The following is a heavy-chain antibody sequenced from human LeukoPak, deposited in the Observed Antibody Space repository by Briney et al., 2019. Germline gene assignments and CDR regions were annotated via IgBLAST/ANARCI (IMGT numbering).Heavy chain of an antibody. V-gene: IGHV4-31*03. CDR2: IYYSGST. Sequence: SRTLSLTCTVSGGSISSGGYYWSWIRQHPGKGLEWIGYIYYSGSTYYNPSLKSRVTISVDTSKNQFSLKLSSVTAADTAVYYCARVSDSSGYYYYFDYWGQGTLVTVSS. J-gene: IGHJ4*02. CDR3: ARVSDSSGYYYYFDY. CDR1: GGSISSGGYY. D-gene: IGHD3-22*01.